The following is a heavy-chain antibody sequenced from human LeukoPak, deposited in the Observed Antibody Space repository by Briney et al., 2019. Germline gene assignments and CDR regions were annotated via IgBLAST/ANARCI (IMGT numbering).Heavy chain of an antibody. V-gene: IGHV1-2*02. D-gene: IGHD6-19*01. CDR3: ARDPSGWYGTHWFDP. CDR1: GYTFTGYY. CDR2: INPNSGGT. Sequence: ASVKVSCKASGYTFTGYYMHWVRQAPGQGLEWMGWINPNSGGTNYAQKFQGRVTMTRDTSISTAYTELSRLRSDDTAVYYSARDPSGWYGTHWFDPWGQGTLVTVSS. J-gene: IGHJ5*02.